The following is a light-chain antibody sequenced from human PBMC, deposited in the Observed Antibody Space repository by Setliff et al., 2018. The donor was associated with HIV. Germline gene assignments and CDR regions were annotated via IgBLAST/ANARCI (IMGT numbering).Light chain of an antibody. Sequence: QSVLTQPPSVSGAPGQRVTFSCTGSSSNIGAGYDVHWYQQLPGTAPKLLIYGNSNRPSGVPDRFSGSKSGTSASLAITGLQAEDEADYYCQSYDSSLSGFYVFGTGTKVPS. CDR2: GNS. CDR3: QSYDSSLSGFYV. V-gene: IGLV1-40*01. J-gene: IGLJ1*01. CDR1: SSNIGAGYD.